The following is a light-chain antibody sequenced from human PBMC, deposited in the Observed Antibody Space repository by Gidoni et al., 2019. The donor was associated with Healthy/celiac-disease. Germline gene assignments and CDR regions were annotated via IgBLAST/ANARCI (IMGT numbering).Light chain of an antibody. CDR1: QSISSY. CDR3: QQSYSTPPWT. Sequence: DIQLTPSPSSLSASVGDRVTITCRASQSISSYLNWYQQKPGKAPKLLIYAASSLQSGVPSRFSGSGSGTDFTLTISSLQPEDCATYYCQQSYSTPPWTFGQGTKVEIK. CDR2: AAS. V-gene: IGKV1-39*01. J-gene: IGKJ1*01.